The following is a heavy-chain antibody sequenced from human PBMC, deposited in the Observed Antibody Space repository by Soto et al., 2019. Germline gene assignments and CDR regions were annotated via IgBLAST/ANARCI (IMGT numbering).Heavy chain of an antibody. D-gene: IGHD2-2*01. CDR1: GGSISSGDYY. Sequence: PSETLSLTCTVSGGSISSGDYYWSWIRQPPGKGLEWIGYIYYSGSTYYNPSLKSRVTISVDTSKNQFSLKLSSVTAADTAVYYCARDATYCISTSCSYNWFDPWGQGTLVTVSS. CDR3: ARDATYCISTSCSYNWFDP. V-gene: IGHV4-30-4*01. J-gene: IGHJ5*02. CDR2: IYYSGST.